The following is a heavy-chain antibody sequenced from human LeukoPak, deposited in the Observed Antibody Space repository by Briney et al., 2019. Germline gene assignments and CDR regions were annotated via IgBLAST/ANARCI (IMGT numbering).Heavy chain of an antibody. J-gene: IGHJ4*02. V-gene: IGHV5-51*01. Sequence: GESLKISCKGSGYSFTSYWIGWVRQMPGKGLEWMGIIYPGDSDTRYSPSFQGQVTISADKSISTAYLQWSSLKASDTAMYYCARHPLYCSSTSCPRDYFDYWGQGTLVTVSS. CDR1: GYSFTSYW. CDR2: IYPGDSDT. D-gene: IGHD2-2*01. CDR3: ARHPLYCSSTSCPRDYFDY.